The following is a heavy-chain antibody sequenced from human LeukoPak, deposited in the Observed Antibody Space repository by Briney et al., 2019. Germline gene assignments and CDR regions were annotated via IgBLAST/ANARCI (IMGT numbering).Heavy chain of an antibody. V-gene: IGHV4-59*01. CDR1: GGSISSYY. CDR2: IYYSGST. CDR3: ARAAIQPYYYYGMDV. Sequence: PSETLSLTCTVSGGSISSYYWSWIRQPPGKGLEWIGYIYYSGSTNYNPSLKSRVTISVDTSKNQFSLKLSSVTAADTAVYYCARAAIQPYYYYGMDVWGKGTTVTVSS. D-gene: IGHD2-2*02. J-gene: IGHJ6*04.